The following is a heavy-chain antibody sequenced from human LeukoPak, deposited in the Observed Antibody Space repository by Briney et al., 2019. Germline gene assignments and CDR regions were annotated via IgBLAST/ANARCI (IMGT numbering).Heavy chain of an antibody. CDR2: INWNGGST. D-gene: IGHD3-22*01. CDR3: AKGSKLVVFTRDHYMAV. CDR1: GFTFDDYG. V-gene: IGHV3-20*04. Sequence: GGSLRLSCAASGFTFDDYGMSWVRQAPGKGLEWVSGINWNGGSTGYADSVKGRFTISRDNAKNSLYLQMNSMRPGDTAVYYCAKGSKLVVFTRDHYMAVWGKGTTVTISS. J-gene: IGHJ6*03.